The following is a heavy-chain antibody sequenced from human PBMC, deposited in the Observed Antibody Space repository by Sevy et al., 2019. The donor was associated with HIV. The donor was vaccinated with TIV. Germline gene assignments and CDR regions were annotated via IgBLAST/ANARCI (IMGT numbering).Heavy chain of an antibody. J-gene: IGHJ4*02. CDR3: ARDSDNYAILTGYYPFDY. CDR2: INPSGGST. D-gene: IGHD3-9*01. CDR1: GYTFTSQC. V-gene: IGHV1-46*01. Sequence: ASVKVSCKASGYTFTSQCMHWVRQAPGQGLEWMGIINPSGGSTSYAQKFQGRVTMTRDTSTSTVYMELSSLRSEDTAVYYCARDSDNYAILTGYYPFDYWGQGTLVTVSS.